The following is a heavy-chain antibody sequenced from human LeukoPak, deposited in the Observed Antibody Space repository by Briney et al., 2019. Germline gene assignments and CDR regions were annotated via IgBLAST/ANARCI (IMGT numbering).Heavy chain of an antibody. V-gene: IGHV1-2*02. CDR1: GYTFIGYN. J-gene: IGHJ6*03. D-gene: IGHD1-14*01. Sequence: ASVKVSCKASGYTFIGYNIHWVRQAPGQGLEWMGWINPDTGGTNYAQQFQGRVTMSRDTSISTTYMELNRLRSDDTAVYYCARNWNQGRYYYYYMDVWGKGTTVTVSS. CDR3: ARNWNQGRYYYYYMDV. CDR2: INPDTGGT.